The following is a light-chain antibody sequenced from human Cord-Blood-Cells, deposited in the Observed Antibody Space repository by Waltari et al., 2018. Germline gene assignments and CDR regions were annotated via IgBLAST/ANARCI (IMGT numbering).Light chain of an antibody. V-gene: IGKV3-20*01. Sequence: EIVLTLSPGPLSLSPGESTSLHCSASQSVSISYLAWYQQKPGQAPRLLIFGASSRATGIPDRFSGSGSGTDFTLTISRLEPEDFAVYYCQQYGSSPRTFGQGTKVEIK. J-gene: IGKJ1*01. CDR1: QSVSISY. CDR3: QQYGSSPRT. CDR2: GAS.